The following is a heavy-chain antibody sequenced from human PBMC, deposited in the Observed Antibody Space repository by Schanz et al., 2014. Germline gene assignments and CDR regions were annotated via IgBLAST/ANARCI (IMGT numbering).Heavy chain of an antibody. J-gene: IGHJ3*02. D-gene: IGHD6-13*01. CDR2: INVYNGDT. CDR3: ARNIIAPARAYDI. CDR1: GYTFPSYG. Sequence: QVQLVQSGSEVKKPGASVKVSCKASGYTFPSYGISWVRQAPGQGLEWMGWINVYNGDTKFAKTFQARVTLTTDTSTSTAYMELTSLSSDDTAVYYCARNIIAPARAYDIWGQGTMVTVSS. V-gene: IGHV1-18*04.